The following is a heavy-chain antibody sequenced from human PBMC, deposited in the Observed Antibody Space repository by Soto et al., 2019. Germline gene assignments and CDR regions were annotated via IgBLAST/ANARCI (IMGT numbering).Heavy chain of an antibody. V-gene: IGHV3-72*01. CDR2: IKNKANSYTT. Sequence: EVQLVESGGGLVQPEGSLRLSCAASGFTFSDHYMDWVRQAPGKGLEWVGRIKNKANSYTTEYAAPVKGRIIIPRDDSKISVFLQMNRLKTDDTAVYYCTRVRLGSIRSSDYWGQGILVTVSS. CDR3: TRVRLGSIRSSDY. J-gene: IGHJ4*02. D-gene: IGHD3-3*02. CDR1: GFTFSDHY.